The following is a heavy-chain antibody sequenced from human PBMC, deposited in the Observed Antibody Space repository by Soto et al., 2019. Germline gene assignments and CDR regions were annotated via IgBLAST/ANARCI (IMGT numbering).Heavy chain of an antibody. CDR1: GFTFITYW. J-gene: IGHJ1*01. Sequence: GGSLRLSCVASGFTFITYWMSWVRQAPGRGLEWVANIKQDGSEKYYLDSVKGRFTISRDNAKNSLYLQINSLRAEDTAVYYCARENSGSHPGYFQHWGQGTLVTVSS. V-gene: IGHV3-7*01. D-gene: IGHD1-26*01. CDR2: IKQDGSEK. CDR3: ARENSGSHPGYFQH.